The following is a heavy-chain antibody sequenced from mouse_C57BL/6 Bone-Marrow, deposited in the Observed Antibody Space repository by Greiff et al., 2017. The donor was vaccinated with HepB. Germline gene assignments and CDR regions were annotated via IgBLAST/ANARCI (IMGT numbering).Heavy chain of an antibody. CDR3: AGWEGTAY. Sequence: VQLQQSGPELVKPGASVKISCKASGYAFSSSWMNWVKQRPGKGLEWIGRIYPGDGDTNYNGKFKGKATLTADKSSSTAYMQLSSLTSEDSAVYFCAGWEGTAYWGQGTLVTVSA. CDR1: GYAFSSSW. J-gene: IGHJ3*01. V-gene: IGHV1-82*01. CDR2: IYPGDGDT. D-gene: IGHD3-3*01.